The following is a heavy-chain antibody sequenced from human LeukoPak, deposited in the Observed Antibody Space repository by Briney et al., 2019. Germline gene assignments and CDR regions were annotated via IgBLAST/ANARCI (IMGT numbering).Heavy chain of an antibody. D-gene: IGHD3-22*01. Sequence: PGGSLRLSCAASGFTFSSYSMNWVRQAPGRGLEWVSYISSSSSTIYYADSVKGRFTISRDNAKNSLYLQMNSLRAEDTAVYYCARVLSWYYDSSGYPLDAFDIWGQGTMVTVSS. J-gene: IGHJ3*02. CDR1: GFTFSSYS. V-gene: IGHV3-48*04. CDR2: ISSSSSTI. CDR3: ARVLSWYYDSSGYPLDAFDI.